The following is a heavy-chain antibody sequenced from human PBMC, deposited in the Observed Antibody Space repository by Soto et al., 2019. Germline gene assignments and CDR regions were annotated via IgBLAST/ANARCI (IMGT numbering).Heavy chain of an antibody. D-gene: IGHD3-3*01. J-gene: IGHJ4*02. CDR1: SGSISSGDYY. CDR2: IYYSGII. V-gene: IGHV4-30-4*01. Sequence: SETLSLTCTVSSGSISSGDYYWTWIRQPPGKGLEWIGYIYYSGIIYYNPSLKSRVTISVDTSKNQFSLRLSSVTAADTAVYYCARAPFGPNVYFAYWGQGTLVTVSS. CDR3: ARAPFGPNVYFAY.